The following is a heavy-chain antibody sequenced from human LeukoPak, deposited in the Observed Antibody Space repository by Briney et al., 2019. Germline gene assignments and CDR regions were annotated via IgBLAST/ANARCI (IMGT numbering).Heavy chain of an antibody. CDR3: AKDISSGYYFDY. Sequence: GGSLRLSCVASGFTFSSYGLSWVRQAPGRGLEWISAISGDDGSTYHVDSVKGRFTISRDNSKNTLYLQMNSLRAEDTALYYCAKDISSGYYFDYWGQGTPVTVSS. V-gene: IGHV3-23*01. CDR2: ISGDDGST. J-gene: IGHJ4*02. D-gene: IGHD3-22*01. CDR1: GFTFSSYG.